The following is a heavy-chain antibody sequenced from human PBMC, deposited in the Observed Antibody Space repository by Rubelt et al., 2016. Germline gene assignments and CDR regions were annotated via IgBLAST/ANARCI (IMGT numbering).Heavy chain of an antibody. J-gene: IGHJ3*01. D-gene: IGHD3-10*01. CDR2: IYSGDRT. CDR1: GFTVSVSS. Sequence: PSCAPSGFTVSVSSMSWVRQAPGKGLGWVSVIYSGDRTNYADSVRGRFTISKDNSRNKLYLHMNSLRVEDTAVYYCTRGGYGSQEASDELDVWGRGTLVTVS. CDR3: TRGGYGSQEASDELDV. V-gene: IGHV3-53*01.